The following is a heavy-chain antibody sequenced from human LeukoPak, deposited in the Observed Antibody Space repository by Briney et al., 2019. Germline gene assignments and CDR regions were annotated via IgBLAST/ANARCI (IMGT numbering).Heavy chain of an antibody. V-gene: IGHV4-30-2*01. CDR2: IYHSGST. J-gene: IGHJ4*02. CDR3: ARGPKYHMVRGPLPQSDY. D-gene: IGHD3-10*01. Sequence: PSETLSLTCAVSGDSISSGGYSWSWIRQPPGKGLEWIGHIYHSGSTTYNPSLKSRVTISVDTSKNQFSLKLSSVTAADTAVYYCARGPKYHMVRGPLPQSDYWGQGTLVTVSS. CDR1: GDSISSGGYS.